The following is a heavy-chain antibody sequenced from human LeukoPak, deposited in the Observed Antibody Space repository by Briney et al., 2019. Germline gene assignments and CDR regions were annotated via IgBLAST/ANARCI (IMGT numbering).Heavy chain of an antibody. J-gene: IGHJ4*02. CDR1: GFTFSSYA. CDR2: ISGSGGST. CDR3: ATILGYCSGGSCSPFDHFDY. Sequence: PGGSLRLSCAASGFTFSSYAMSWVRQAPGKGLEWVSAISGSGGSTYYADSVKGRFTISRDNSKNTLYLQMNSLRAEDTAVYYCATILGYCSGGSCSPFDHFDYWGQGTLVTVSS. V-gene: IGHV3-23*01. D-gene: IGHD2-15*01.